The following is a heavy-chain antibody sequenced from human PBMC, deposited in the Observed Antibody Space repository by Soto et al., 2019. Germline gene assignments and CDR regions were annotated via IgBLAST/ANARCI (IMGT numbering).Heavy chain of an antibody. CDR1: GYTFTSYG. Sequence: SVKVSCKASGYTFTSYGISWVRQAPGQGLEWMGGISAINGKANYAQKFQGRVTITADKSTSTAYMELSSLRSEDTAVFYCAADGDSSDFTAFDIWGQGTMVTVSS. V-gene: IGHV1-69*10. CDR2: ISAINGKA. CDR3: AADGDSSDFTAFDI. J-gene: IGHJ3*02. D-gene: IGHD3-22*01.